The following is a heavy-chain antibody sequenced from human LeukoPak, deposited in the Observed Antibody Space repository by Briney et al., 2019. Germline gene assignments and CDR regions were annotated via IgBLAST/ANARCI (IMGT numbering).Heavy chain of an antibody. CDR1: GYSFTNYW. CDR2: IYPGDFDT. CDR3: ARDACSGGSCPPES. V-gene: IGHV5-51*01. D-gene: IGHD2-15*01. Sequence: HGESLKISCKASGYSFTNYWIGWVRQMPGRGLEWMGIIYPGDFDTRYSPSFQGQVTISADKSISTAYVQWSSLKASDSAMYYCARDACSGGSCPPESWGQGTLVTVSS. J-gene: IGHJ5*02.